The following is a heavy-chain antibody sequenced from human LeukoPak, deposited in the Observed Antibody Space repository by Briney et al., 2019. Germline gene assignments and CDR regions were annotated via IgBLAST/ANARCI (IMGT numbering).Heavy chain of an antibody. J-gene: IGHJ6*03. Sequence: SETLSLTCTVSGASISRYYWSWIRQPPGKGLEWIGYIYYSGSTNYNPSLKSRVTISVDTSKNQFSLNLSSVTAADTAVYYCARTTEGGYTYDYFYYYYMDVWGKGTTVTISS. V-gene: IGHV4-59*01. D-gene: IGHD5-18*01. CDR1: GASISRYY. CDR3: ARTTEGGYTYDYFYYYYMDV. CDR2: IYYSGST.